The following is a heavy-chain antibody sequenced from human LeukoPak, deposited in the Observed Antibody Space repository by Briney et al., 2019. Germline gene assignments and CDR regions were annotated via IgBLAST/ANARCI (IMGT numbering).Heavy chain of an antibody. J-gene: IGHJ4*02. CDR1: GYTFTSYG. Sequence: ASVKVSCKASGYTFTSYGISWVRQAPGQGLEWMGWVSAYNGNTNYAQKLQGRVTMTTDTSTSTAYMELRSLRSDDTAVYYCARDKTYYDSSGYIKFDYWGREPWSPSPQ. CDR3: ARDKTYYDSSGYIKFDY. V-gene: IGHV1-18*01. D-gene: IGHD3-22*01. CDR2: VSAYNGNT.